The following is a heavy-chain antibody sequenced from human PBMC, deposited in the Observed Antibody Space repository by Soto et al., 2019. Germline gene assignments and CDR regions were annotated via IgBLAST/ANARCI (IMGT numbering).Heavy chain of an antibody. Sequence: PGGSLRLSCAASGFTLSSYEMNWVRQAPGKGLEWVSYISSSGSTIYYADSVEGRFTISRDNAKNSLYLQMNSLRAEDTAVYYCARGFGYDLAFFDYWGQGTLVTVSS. V-gene: IGHV3-48*03. CDR3: ARGFGYDLAFFDY. CDR2: ISSSGSTI. J-gene: IGHJ4*02. D-gene: IGHD3-10*01. CDR1: GFTLSSYE.